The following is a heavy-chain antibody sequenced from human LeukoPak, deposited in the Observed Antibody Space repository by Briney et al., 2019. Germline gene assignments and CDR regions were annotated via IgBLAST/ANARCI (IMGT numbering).Heavy chain of an antibody. CDR3: TRSLPVGCSSTSCYKGFDP. J-gene: IGHJ5*02. CDR1: GFTISGSA. Sequence: GGSLKLSCADSGFTISGSAMHWVRQASGKGLEWVGRIRSKANSYATAYAASVKGRFTISRDDSKNTAYLQMNSLKTEDTAVYYCTRSLPVGCSSTSCYKGFDPWGQGTLVTVSS. D-gene: IGHD2-2*02. V-gene: IGHV3-73*01. CDR2: IRSKANSYAT.